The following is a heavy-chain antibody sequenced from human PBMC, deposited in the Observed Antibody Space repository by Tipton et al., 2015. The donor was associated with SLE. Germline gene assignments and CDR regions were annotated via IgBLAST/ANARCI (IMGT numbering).Heavy chain of an antibody. D-gene: IGHD3-16*01. CDR2: IGTDGDT. V-gene: IGHV3-13*01. CDR3: ARSFDAFWGRPCYTGYYYYFMYV. J-gene: IGHJ6*03. Sequence: SLRLSCAASGFSFRRYDMHWVRQAPGKDLEWVSVIGTDGDTHYSGSVKGRFIISRENAKNSLYLQMNSLRAEDTALYFCARSFDAFWGRPCYTGYYYYFMYVWGKGTSVTVSS. CDR1: GFSFRRYD.